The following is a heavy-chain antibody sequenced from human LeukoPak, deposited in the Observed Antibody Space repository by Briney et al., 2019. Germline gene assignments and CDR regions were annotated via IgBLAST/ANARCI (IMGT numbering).Heavy chain of an antibody. Sequence: GGSLRLSCAASGFTFSSYAMSWVRQAPGKGLEWVSVISNSGGTTYYADSVKGRFTISRDNSKNTLYLQMNSLRAEDTAVYYCAKRRLIAAAGDFDYWGQGTLVTVSS. CDR1: GFTFSSYA. CDR3: AKRRLIAAAGDFDY. CDR2: ISNSGGTT. D-gene: IGHD6-13*01. J-gene: IGHJ4*02. V-gene: IGHV3-23*01.